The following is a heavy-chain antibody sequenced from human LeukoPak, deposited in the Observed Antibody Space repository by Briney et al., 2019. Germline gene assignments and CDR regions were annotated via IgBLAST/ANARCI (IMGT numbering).Heavy chain of an antibody. CDR3: ARQPSVVTEYYFDY. CDR2: ISSSSSYI. V-gene: IGHV3-21*04. D-gene: IGHD4-23*01. CDR1: GFTFSSYR. J-gene: IGHJ4*02. Sequence: GGSLRLSCAASGFTFSSYRMNWVRQAPGKGLEWVSSISSSSSYIYYVDSVKGRFTISRDNAKNSLYLQMNSLRAEDTAVYYCARQPSVVTEYYFDYWGQGTLVTVSS.